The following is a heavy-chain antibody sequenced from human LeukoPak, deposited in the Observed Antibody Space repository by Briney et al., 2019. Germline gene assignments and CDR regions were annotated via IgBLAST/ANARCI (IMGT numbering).Heavy chain of an antibody. Sequence: ASVKVSCKAFGYTFTCYYIHWVRQAPGQGLEWMGRISSNSGSTKYTQKFQGRVTVTGDTSVSTVYMELSRLTSDDTAVYYCARAKLGELSAVDYWGQGTLVTVSS. D-gene: IGHD3-16*02. CDR3: ARAKLGELSAVDY. J-gene: IGHJ4*02. V-gene: IGHV1-2*06. CDR2: ISSNSGST. CDR1: GYTFTCYY.